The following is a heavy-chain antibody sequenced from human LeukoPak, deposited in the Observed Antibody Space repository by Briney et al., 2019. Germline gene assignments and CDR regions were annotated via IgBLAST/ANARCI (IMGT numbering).Heavy chain of an antibody. CDR3: ANQAPPGIQLWFIDY. D-gene: IGHD5-18*01. Sequence: PGGSLRLSCAAYGFTFSSYAMSWVRQAPGKGLEWVSAISGRGGSTYYADSVKGRFTISRDNSKNTLYLQINSLRAQDTAVYYCANQAPPGIQLWFIDYCGQGTLVHVS. CDR1: GFTFSSYA. CDR2: ISGRGGST. V-gene: IGHV3-23*01. J-gene: IGHJ4*02.